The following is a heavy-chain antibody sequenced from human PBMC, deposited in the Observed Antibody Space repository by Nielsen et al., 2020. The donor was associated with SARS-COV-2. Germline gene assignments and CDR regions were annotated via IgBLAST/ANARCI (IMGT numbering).Heavy chain of an antibody. CDR3: ARDQLPHFYDGSGYSPGAFDV. D-gene: IGHD3-22*01. CDR1: GGSIRSGGYY. CDR2: IYFGGST. V-gene: IGHV4-31*03. Sequence: SETLSLTCTVSGGSIRSGGYYWSWICQRPGKGLEWIGYIYFGGSTHYNPSLTGRVTISADTSELSLYLSSVTAADTAVYYCARDQLPHFYDGSGYSPGAFDVWGQGALVIVSS. J-gene: IGHJ3*01.